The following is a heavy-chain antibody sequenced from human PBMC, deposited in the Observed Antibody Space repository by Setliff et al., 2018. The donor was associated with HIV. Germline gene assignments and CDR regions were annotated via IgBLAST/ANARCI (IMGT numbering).Heavy chain of an antibody. Sequence: SVKVSCKASGGASSTHAMNWVRQAPRRGLEWMGQIISVLEITDYAQKFQGRVTITADESTSTFYLELSGLRSDDTAVYYCAGPRGDEAFDIWGQGTKVTVSS. D-gene: IGHD3-10*01. CDR2: IISVLEIT. CDR1: GGASSTHA. V-gene: IGHV1-69*10. CDR3: AGPRGDEAFDI. J-gene: IGHJ3*02.